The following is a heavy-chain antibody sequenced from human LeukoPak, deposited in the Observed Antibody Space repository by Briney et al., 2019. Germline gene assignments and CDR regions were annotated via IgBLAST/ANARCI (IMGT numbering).Heavy chain of an antibody. Sequence: SETLSLTCAVYGGSFSGYYWSWIRQPPGKGLEWIGEINHSGITNYNPSLKSRVTISVDTSKNQFSLKLNSVTAADTAVYYCARGRVVGATTPLGYWGQGTLVTVSS. V-gene: IGHV4-34*01. CDR2: INHSGIT. J-gene: IGHJ4*02. CDR1: GGSFSGYY. CDR3: ARGRVVGATTPLGY. D-gene: IGHD1-26*01.